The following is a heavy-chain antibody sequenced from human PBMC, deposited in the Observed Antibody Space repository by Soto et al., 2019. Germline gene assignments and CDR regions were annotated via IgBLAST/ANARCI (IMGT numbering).Heavy chain of an antibody. D-gene: IGHD1-26*01. Sequence: QVQLQESGPGLVKPSGTLSLTCAVSGGSISSSNWWSWVRQPPGKGLEWIGEIYHSGSTNYNPSLKSRVTISVDKSTNPFSLKLSSVTAADTAVYYCARVSGSYYYGMDVWGQGTTVTVSS. J-gene: IGHJ6*02. CDR1: GGSISSSNW. CDR3: ARVSGSYYYGMDV. V-gene: IGHV4-4*02. CDR2: IYHSGST.